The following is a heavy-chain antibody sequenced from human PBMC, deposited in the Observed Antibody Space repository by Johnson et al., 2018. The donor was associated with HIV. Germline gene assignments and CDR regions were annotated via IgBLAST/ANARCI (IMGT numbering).Heavy chain of an antibody. D-gene: IGHD2-15*01. V-gene: IGHV3-30-3*01. CDR2: ISYDGSNK. CDR1: GFTFSSYA. Sequence: QLVESGGGLVQPGGSLRLSCAASGFTFSSYAMHWVRQAPGKGLEWVAVISYDGSNKYYADSVKGRFTISRDNSKNTLYLQMNSLRAEDTAVYYCARDSEDCSGGSCYFDAFDIWGQGTMVTVSS. CDR3: ARDSEDCSGGSCYFDAFDI. J-gene: IGHJ3*02.